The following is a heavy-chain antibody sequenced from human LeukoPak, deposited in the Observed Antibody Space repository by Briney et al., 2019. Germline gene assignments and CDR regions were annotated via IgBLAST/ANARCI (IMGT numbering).Heavy chain of an antibody. CDR2: ISYDGSNK. CDR1: GFTFSSYG. V-gene: IGHV3-30*18. CDR3: AKADGVYYYYYGMDV. D-gene: IGHD3-10*01. Sequence: GRSLRLSCAASGFTFSSYGMHWVRQAPGKGLEWVAVISYDGSNKYYADSVKGRFTISRDNSKNTLYLQMNSLRAEDTAVYYCAKADGVYYYYYGMDVWGQGTTVTVSS. J-gene: IGHJ6*02.